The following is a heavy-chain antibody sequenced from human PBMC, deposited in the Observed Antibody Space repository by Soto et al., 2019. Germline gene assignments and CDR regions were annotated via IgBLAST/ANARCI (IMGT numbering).Heavy chain of an antibody. V-gene: IGHV4-31*03. CDR3: AREPISTPRGVTQVDP. J-gene: IGHJ5*02. D-gene: IGHD3-10*01. CDR1: GAPISSGGFY. Sequence: QVRLQESGPGLVRPSQTLSLTCNVSGAPISSGGFYWSWIRQHPGKGPEWIGYIYNSGTTFYNPSLGSRVTMSLDAAKKHCSLELRSVTVADTAVYYCAREPISTPRGVTQVDPWGQGTQVTVSS. CDR2: IYNSGTT.